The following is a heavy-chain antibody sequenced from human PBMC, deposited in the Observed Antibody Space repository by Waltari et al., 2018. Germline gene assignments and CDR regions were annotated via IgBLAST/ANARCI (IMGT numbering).Heavy chain of an antibody. CDR3: ARDRGRYPTWWYFDL. J-gene: IGHJ2*01. V-gene: IGHV4-34*01. Sequence: QVQLQQWGAGLLKPSETLSLTCAVYGGSFSGYYWSWIRQPPGKGLEWIGESNHSGSTNYNPSLKSRVTISVDTSKNQFSLKLSSVTAADTAVYYCARDRGRYPTWWYFDLWGRGTLVTVSS. D-gene: IGHD3-10*01. CDR1: GGSFSGYY. CDR2: SNHSGST.